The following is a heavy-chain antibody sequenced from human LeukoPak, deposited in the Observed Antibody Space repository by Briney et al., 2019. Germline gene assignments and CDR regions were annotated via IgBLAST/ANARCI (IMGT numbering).Heavy chain of an antibody. CDR2: IIPIFGTA. CDR1: GGTFSSYA. J-gene: IGHJ6*02. D-gene: IGHD2-2*01. V-gene: IGHV1-69*13. Sequence: SVKVSCKASGGTFSSYAISWVRQAPGQGLEWMGGIIPIFGTANYAQKFQGRVTITADESTSTAYMELSSLRSEDTAVYYCARRDGYCSSTSCYADYYYGMDVWGQGTTVTVSS. CDR3: ARRDGYCSSTSCYADYYYGMDV.